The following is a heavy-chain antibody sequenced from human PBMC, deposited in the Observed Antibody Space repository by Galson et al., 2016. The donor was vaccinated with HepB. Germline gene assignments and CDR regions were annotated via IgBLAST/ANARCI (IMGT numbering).Heavy chain of an antibody. D-gene: IGHD1-14*01. J-gene: IGHJ4*02. CDR2: VFHTGRF. V-gene: IGHV4-59*01. CDR3: ARVSAGTYFDY. CDR1: GGSIKAYY. Sequence: LSLTCNVSGGSIKAYYWAWIRQPPGEGLEWIGNVFHTGRFNYNPSLKSRVTISFDTSKSQISLMLGSMTAADTAVYFCARVSAGTYFDYWGQGTLGTVSS.